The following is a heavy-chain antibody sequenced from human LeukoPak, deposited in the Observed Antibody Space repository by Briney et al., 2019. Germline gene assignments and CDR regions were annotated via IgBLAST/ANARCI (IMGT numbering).Heavy chain of an antibody. CDR2: ISWNSGSI. CDR1: GFTFDDYA. Sequence: GRSLRLSCAASGFTFDDYAMHWVRQAPGKGLEWVSGISWNSGSIGYADSVKGRFTISRDNAKNTLYLQMNSLGGEDTAVYYCARETYWGLGDYWGQGALVTVSS. J-gene: IGHJ4*02. CDR3: ARETYWGLGDY. D-gene: IGHD7-27*01. V-gene: IGHV3-9*01.